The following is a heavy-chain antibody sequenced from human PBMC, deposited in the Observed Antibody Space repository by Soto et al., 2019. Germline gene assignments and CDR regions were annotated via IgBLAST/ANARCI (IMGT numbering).Heavy chain of an antibody. V-gene: IGHV3-30*18. CDR2: ISYDGSNK. D-gene: IGHD3-22*01. CDR3: AKRDSSGYYYWYFDY. Sequence: QVQLVESGGGVVQPGRSLRLSCAASGFTFSSYGMHWVRQAPGKGLEWVAVISYDGSNKYYADSVKGRFTISRDNSKNTLYLQMNSLRAEDTAVYYCAKRDSSGYYYWYFDYWGQGTLVTVSS. J-gene: IGHJ4*02. CDR1: GFTFSSYG.